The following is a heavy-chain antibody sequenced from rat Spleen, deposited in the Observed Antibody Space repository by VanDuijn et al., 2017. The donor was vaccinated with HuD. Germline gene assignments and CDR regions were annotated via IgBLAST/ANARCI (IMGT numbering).Heavy chain of an antibody. CDR3: TTVLQGHGFAY. D-gene: IGHD1-1*01. V-gene: IGHV5-20*01. Sequence: EVQLVESGGGLVQPGRSLKLSCAASGFTFSDYYMAWVRQAPTKGLEWVATISYDGSSTFYRDSVKGRFTISRDHAKNTLYLQMDSLRSEDTATYYCTTVLQGHGFAYWGQGTLVTVSS. CDR1: GFTFSDYY. CDR2: ISYDGSST. J-gene: IGHJ3*01.